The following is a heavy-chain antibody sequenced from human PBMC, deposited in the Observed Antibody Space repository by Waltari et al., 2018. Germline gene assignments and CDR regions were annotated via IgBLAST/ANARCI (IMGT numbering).Heavy chain of an antibody. Sequence: QVLLEQSGAEVKKAGSSVKVSCKASGGTFPTYGVSWVRQAPGQGLEWMGKISLVLGEADYAQKFKGRLTITADKSTSTAYMELTSLRSDDTAVYYCAAHDSFDIWGQGTKVTVSS. CDR2: ISLVLGEA. J-gene: IGHJ3*02. V-gene: IGHV1-69*04. CDR1: GGTFPTYG. CDR3: AAHDSFDI.